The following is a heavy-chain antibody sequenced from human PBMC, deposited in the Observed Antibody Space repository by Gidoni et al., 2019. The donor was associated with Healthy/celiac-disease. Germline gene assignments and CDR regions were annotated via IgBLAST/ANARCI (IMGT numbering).Heavy chain of an antibody. CDR1: GFTFSSYG. J-gene: IGHJ4*02. V-gene: IGHV3-30*18. CDR2: ISDDGSNK. CDR3: AKDDYGDYGGVSVDY. D-gene: IGHD4-17*01. Sequence: QVQLVESGVGVVQPGRSLRLSCAASGFTFSSYGMHWVRQAPGKGLEWVAVISDDGSNKYYAESVKGRFTISRDNSKNTLYLQMNSLRAEDTAVYYCAKDDYGDYGGVSVDYWGQGTLVTVSS.